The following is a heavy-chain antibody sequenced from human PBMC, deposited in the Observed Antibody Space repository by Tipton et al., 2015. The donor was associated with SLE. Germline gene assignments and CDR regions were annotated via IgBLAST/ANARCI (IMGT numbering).Heavy chain of an antibody. CDR3: ARTTVPAGFDS. CDR1: GVSISTSRYY. Sequence: TLSLTCSVSGVSISTSRYYWSWIRQPPGKGLEWIGNNYPRGNTNNNPPLKSRVTISVDTSKNQFSLKLSSVTAADTAVYYCARTTVPAGFDSWGQGTLATVSS. CDR2: NYPRGNT. V-gene: IGHV4-61*09. J-gene: IGHJ4*02. D-gene: IGHD1-1*01.